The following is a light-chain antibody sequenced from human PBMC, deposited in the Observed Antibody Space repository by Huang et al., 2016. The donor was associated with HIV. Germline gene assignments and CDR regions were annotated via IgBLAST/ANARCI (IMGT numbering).Light chain of an antibody. CDR1: QSVSSN. Sequence: EIVMTQSPAILSVSQGETVTLSCKASQSVSSNLTWYQQKPGQPPRILIYGKATRATGMPARFSGSESGTEFTLTISSLQSEDFAVDYCQQYNNWYPYTFGQGTKLEIK. J-gene: IGKJ2*01. V-gene: IGKV3-15*01. CDR3: QQYNNWYPYT. CDR2: GKA.